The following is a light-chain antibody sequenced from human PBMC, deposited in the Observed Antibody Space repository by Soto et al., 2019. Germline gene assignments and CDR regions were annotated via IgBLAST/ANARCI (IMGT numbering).Light chain of an antibody. CDR2: EVN. Sequence: QSALTQPASVSGSPGQAITISCTGTSSDIGSHNFVSWFQQHPGKTPKLIIYEVNKRPSGVSHRFSGSKSGNTASLTISGLQAEDEADYSCCLYAGSSTYYVLFGGGTKVTVL. CDR1: SSDIGSHNF. V-gene: IGLV2-23*02. CDR3: CLYAGSSTYYVL. J-gene: IGLJ2*01.